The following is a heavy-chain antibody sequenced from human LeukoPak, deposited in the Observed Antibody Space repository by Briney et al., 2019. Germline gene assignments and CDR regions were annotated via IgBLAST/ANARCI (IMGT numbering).Heavy chain of an antibody. CDR1: GYTFSNYA. D-gene: IGHD3-10*01. V-gene: IGHV3-7*04. CDR2: IKQDGSEK. CDR3: ARTKRGYDAFDI. J-gene: IGHJ3*02. Sequence: GGSLRLSRAASGYTFSNYAMSWVRQAPGKGLEWVANIKQDGSEKYYVDSVKGRFTISRDNGKNSLYLQMNSLRAEDTAVYYCARTKRGYDAFDIWGQGTVVTVSS.